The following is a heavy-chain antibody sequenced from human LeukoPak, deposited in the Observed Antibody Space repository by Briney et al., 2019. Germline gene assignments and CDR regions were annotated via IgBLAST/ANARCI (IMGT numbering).Heavy chain of an antibody. Sequence: ASVKVSCKASGGTFSSYAISWVRQATGQGLEWMGIINPSGGSTSYAQKFQGRVTMTRDTSTSTVYMELSSLRSEDTAVYYCARVKVGATSWDAFDIWGQGTMVTVSS. D-gene: IGHD1-26*01. V-gene: IGHV1-46*01. CDR1: GGTFSSYA. CDR3: ARVKVGATSWDAFDI. CDR2: INPSGGST. J-gene: IGHJ3*02.